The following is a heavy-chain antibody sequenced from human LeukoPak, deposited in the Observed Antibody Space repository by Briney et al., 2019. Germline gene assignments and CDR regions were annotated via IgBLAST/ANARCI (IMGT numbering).Heavy chain of an antibody. J-gene: IGHJ4*02. V-gene: IGHV3-23*01. Sequence: PGGSLRLSCVASGFTFSSYAMSWVRQVPGKGLEWVSVISGSGGSTYHADSVKGRFTISRDNSKNTLFLQMNSLRAEDTAVYYCAKTGRGTTTFHYFDYWGQGTLVTVSS. CDR1: GFTFSSYA. CDR2: ISGSGGST. D-gene: IGHD1-26*01. CDR3: AKTGRGTTTFHYFDY.